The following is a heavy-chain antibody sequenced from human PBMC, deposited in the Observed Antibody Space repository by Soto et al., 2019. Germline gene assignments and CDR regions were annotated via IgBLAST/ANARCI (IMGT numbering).Heavy chain of an antibody. D-gene: IGHD4-17*01. CDR1: GFTFSDYY. V-gene: IGHV3-11*05. Sequence: GGSLRLSCAASGFTFSDYYMSWIRQAPGKGLEWVSYISSSSSYTNYADSVKGRFTISRDNAKNSLYLQMNSLRAEDTAVYYCARDGTVTTGYYYYGMDVWGQGTTVTVSS. CDR2: ISSSSSYT. J-gene: IGHJ6*02. CDR3: ARDGTVTTGYYYYGMDV.